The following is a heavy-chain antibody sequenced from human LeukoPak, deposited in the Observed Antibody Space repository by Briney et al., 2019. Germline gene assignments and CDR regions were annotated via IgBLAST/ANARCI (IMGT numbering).Heavy chain of an antibody. CDR2: ISGSGGST. CDR1: GFTFSSYA. Sequence: PGGSLRLSCAASGFTFSSYAMSWVRQAPGKGLEWVSAISGSGGSTYYADSVKGRFTISRDNSKNTLYLQMNSLRAEDTAVYYCAKVRGWFGELFPPPDYWGQGTLVTVSS. V-gene: IGHV3-23*01. J-gene: IGHJ4*02. CDR3: AKVRGWFGELFPPPDY. D-gene: IGHD3-10*01.